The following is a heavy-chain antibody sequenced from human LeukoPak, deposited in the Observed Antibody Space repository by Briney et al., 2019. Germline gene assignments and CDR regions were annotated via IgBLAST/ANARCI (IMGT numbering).Heavy chain of an antibody. CDR1: GGPISSYY. D-gene: IGHD3-16*01. CDR3: ARHYYDYVWGSYTPFDY. CDR2: IYYSGST. Sequence: SETLSLTCTVSGGPISSYYWSWIRQPPGKGLEWIGYIYYSGSTNYNPSLKSRVTISVDTSKNQFSLKLSSVTAADTAVYYCARHYYDYVWGSYTPFDYWGQGTLVTVSS. J-gene: IGHJ4*02. V-gene: IGHV4-59*01.